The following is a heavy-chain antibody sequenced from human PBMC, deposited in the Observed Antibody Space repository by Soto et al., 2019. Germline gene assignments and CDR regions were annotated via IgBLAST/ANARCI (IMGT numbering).Heavy chain of an antibody. V-gene: IGHV4-39*01. D-gene: IGHD2-21*02. J-gene: IGHJ5*02. Sequence: SETLSLTCTVSGGSISSSSYYWGWIRQPPGKGLEWIGSIYYSGSTYYNPSLKSRVTISVDTSKNRFSLKLSSVTCAATAVYYFARERQDCGGDCPSYGFAPWGQGTLVTVSS. CDR3: ARERQDCGGDCPSYGFAP. CDR1: GGSISSSSYY. CDR2: IYYSGST.